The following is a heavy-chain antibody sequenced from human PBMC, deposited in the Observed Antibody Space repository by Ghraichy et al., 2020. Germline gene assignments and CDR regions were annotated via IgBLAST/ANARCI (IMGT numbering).Heavy chain of an antibody. Sequence: GESLRLSCAASGFNFNSNVMTWVRQSPGKGLEWVAVIWFDGSVTDYADSVKGRFTISRDNSKKMVYLQMNSLRVEDTAVYYCARETHCRSGICTYYHFGMDVWGQGTTVTVSS. J-gene: IGHJ6*02. CDR1: GFNFNSNV. V-gene: IGHV3-33*08. CDR3: ARETHCRSGICTYYHFGMDV. D-gene: IGHD2-8*02. CDR2: IWFDGSVT.